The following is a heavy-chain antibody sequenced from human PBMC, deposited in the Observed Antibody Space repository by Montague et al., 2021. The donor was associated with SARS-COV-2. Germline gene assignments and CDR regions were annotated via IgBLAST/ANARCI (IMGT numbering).Heavy chain of an antibody. Sequence: SETLSLTCTVSGGSISSYYWSWIRQPPGKGLEWIGYIYYSGSTNYNPSLKSRVTISIDTSKNQFSLMMASVTAADTAVYFCARSPPYYGFDYWGQGTLVTVSS. CDR1: GGSISSYY. J-gene: IGHJ4*02. V-gene: IGHV4-59*01. CDR2: IYYSGST. D-gene: IGHD3-3*01. CDR3: ARSPPYYGFDY.